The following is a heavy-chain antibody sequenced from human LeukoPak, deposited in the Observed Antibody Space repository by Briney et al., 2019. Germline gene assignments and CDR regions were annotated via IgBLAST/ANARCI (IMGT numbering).Heavy chain of an antibody. CDR1: GYTFTGYY. V-gene: IGHV1-2*02. CDR3: AREEGPITMVRGAGGDY. CDR2: INPNSGGT. D-gene: IGHD3-10*01. J-gene: IGHJ4*02. Sequence: ASVKVSCKASGYTFTGYYMHWVRQAPGQGLEWMGWINPNSGGTNYAQKFQGRVTMTRDTSISTAYMELSRLRSDDTAVYYCAREEGPITMVRGAGGDYWGQGTLVTVSS.